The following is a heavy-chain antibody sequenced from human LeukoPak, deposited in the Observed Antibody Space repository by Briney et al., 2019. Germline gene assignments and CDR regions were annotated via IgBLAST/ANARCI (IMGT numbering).Heavy chain of an antibody. V-gene: IGHV1-2*02. D-gene: IGHD6-13*01. J-gene: IGHJ4*02. CDR2: INPNSGGT. CDR1: GYTFTGYY. Sequence: ASVKVSCKASGYTFTGYYMHWVRQAPGQGLEWMGWINPNSGGTNYAQKFQGRVTMTRDTSISTAYMELSRLRSDDTAVCYCARAIAAAGTKSPRYWGQGTLVTVSS. CDR3: ARAIAAAGTKSPRY.